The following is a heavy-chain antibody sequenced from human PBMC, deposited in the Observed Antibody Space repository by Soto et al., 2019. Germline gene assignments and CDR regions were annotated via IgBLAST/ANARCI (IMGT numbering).Heavy chain of an antibody. V-gene: IGHV1-18*01. D-gene: IGHD3-16*01. J-gene: IGHJ6*02. CDR3: VMVDNYVTPTPQDV. Sequence: QVQLVQSGDEVKKPGASVKVSCKASGYIFVNYGIAWVRQAPRQGREWMGWISPYTGNTHSASKVQGRLTMTTATSTSTAYMGLGSLTADDTAVYYCVMVDNYVTPTPQDVWGQGTTVTVSS. CDR1: GYIFVNYG. CDR2: ISPYTGNT.